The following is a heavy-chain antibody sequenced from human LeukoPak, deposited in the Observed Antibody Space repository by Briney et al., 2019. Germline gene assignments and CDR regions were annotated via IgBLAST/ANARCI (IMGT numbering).Heavy chain of an antibody. CDR2: IYYSVST. V-gene: IGHV4-39*07. J-gene: IGHJ4*02. Sequence: SETLSLTCTVSGGSISSSSYYWGWIRQPPGKGLEWIGSIYYSVSTYYNPSLKSRVTISVDTSKTQFSLKLSSVTAADTAVYYCARVPTVTFFDYWGQGTLVTVSS. CDR1: GGSISSSSYY. D-gene: IGHD4-17*01. CDR3: ARVPTVTFFDY.